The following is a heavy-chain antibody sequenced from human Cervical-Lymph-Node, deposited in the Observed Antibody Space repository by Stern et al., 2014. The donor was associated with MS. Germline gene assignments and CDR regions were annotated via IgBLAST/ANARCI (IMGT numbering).Heavy chain of an antibody. CDR1: GFTFSSSG. J-gene: IGHJ1*01. D-gene: IGHD4-23*01. CDR2: IWDDGSNT. Sequence: VQLVESGGGVVQPGRSLRLSCAASGFTFSSSGMHWVRQAPGKGLEWVAIIWDDGSNTYYADSVKGRFTISRDNSKNTLYLQMNSLRAEDTAVYYCAREGGNTAEYFQHWGQGTLVTVSS. CDR3: AREGGNTAEYFQH. V-gene: IGHV3-33*01.